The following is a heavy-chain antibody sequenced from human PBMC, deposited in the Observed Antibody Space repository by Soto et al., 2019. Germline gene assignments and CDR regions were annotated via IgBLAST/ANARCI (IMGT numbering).Heavy chain of an antibody. CDR1: GFTFSSYA. CDR2: ISGSGGST. V-gene: IGHV3-23*01. J-gene: IGHJ3*02. CDR3: AKRGGATKEPGLGAFDI. Sequence: GGSLRLSCAASGFTFSSYAMSWVRQAPGNGLEWVSAISGSGGSTYYADSVKGRFTISRDNSKNTLYLQMNSLRAEDTAVYYCAKRGGATKEPGLGAFDIWGQGTMVTVSS. D-gene: IGHD1-26*01.